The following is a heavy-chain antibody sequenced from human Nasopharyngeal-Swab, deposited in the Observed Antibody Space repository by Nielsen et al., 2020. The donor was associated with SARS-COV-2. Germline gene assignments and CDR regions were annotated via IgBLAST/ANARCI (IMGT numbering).Heavy chain of an antibody. Sequence: GESLKISCAASGFTFSTYWMHWVRQPPGKGLLWVSRIDTDGTITDYVDSVKGRFTISRDNAKNTLYLQMNSLRAEDTAVYYCARDVGGRDNYWGQGALVTVSS. CDR3: ARDVGGRDNY. D-gene: IGHD2-15*01. V-gene: IGHV3-74*01. CDR1: GFTFSTYW. CDR2: IDTDGTIT. J-gene: IGHJ4*02.